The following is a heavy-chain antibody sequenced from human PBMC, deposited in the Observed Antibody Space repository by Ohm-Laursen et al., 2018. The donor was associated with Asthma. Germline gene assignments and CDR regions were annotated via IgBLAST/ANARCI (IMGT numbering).Heavy chain of an antibody. D-gene: IGHD3-10*01. J-gene: IGHJ4*02. CDR3: ASGQYYYASGQDY. Sequence: SETLSLTCTVSGGSISSSGYYWSWIRQHPGKGLEWIGYIYYSGSTYYNPSLKSRVSIPVDTSKNQFSLELSSVTAADTAVYYCASGQYYYASGQDYWGQGTLVTVSS. V-gene: IGHV4-31*03. CDR2: IYYSGST. CDR1: GGSISSSGYY.